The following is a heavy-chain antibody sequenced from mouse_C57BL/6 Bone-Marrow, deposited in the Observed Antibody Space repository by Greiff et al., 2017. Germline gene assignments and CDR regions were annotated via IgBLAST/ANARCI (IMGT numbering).Heavy chain of an antibody. J-gene: IGHJ3*01. CDR1: GYTFTSYW. CDR2: IDPSDSYT. CDR3: AREDGNYGGFAY. Sequence: QVQLQQPGAELVKPGASVKLSCKASGYTFTSYWMQWVKQRPGQGLEWIGEIDPSDSYTNYNQKFKGKATLTVDTSSSTAYMQLSSLTSEDSAGYYCAREDGNYGGFAYWGQGTLVTVSA. V-gene: IGHV1-50*01. D-gene: IGHD2-1*01.